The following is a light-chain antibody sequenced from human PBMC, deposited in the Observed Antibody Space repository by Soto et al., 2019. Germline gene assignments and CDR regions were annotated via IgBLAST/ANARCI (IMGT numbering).Light chain of an antibody. Sequence: SLLTQPAPLSGSPGQSITISCTGNNSDVGSYNLVSWYQHHPGKAPKLMIYEVSKRPSGVSNRFSGSKSGNTASLTISGLQAEDEADYYCCSYAGSSTFPYVFGTGTKVTVL. V-gene: IGLV2-23*02. CDR1: NSDVGSYNL. CDR2: EVS. CDR3: CSYAGSSTFPYV. J-gene: IGLJ1*01.